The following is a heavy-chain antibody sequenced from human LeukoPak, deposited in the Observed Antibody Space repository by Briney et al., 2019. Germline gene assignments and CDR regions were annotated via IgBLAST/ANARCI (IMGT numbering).Heavy chain of an antibody. J-gene: IGHJ4*02. V-gene: IGHV3-11*04. CDR1: GFTFSDYY. CDR3: ARDLSRYSYGYGY. D-gene: IGHD5-18*01. Sequence: GGSLRLSXAASGFTFSDYYMSWIRQAPGKGLEWVSYISSSGSTIYYADSVKGRFTISRDNAKNSLYLQMNSLRAEDTAVCHCARDLSRYSYGYGYWGQGTLVTVSS. CDR2: ISSSGSTI.